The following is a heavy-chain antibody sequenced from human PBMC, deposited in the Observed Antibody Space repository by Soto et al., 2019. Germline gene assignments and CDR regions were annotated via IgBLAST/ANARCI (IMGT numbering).Heavy chain of an antibody. CDR2: IYYSGST. CDR1: GGSISSYY. V-gene: IGHV4-59*01. D-gene: IGHD6-19*01. Sequence: SETLSLTCAVYGGSISSYYWSWIRQPPGKGLEWIGYIYYSGSTNYNPSLKSRVTISVDTSKNQFSLKLSSVTAADTAVYYCARSAVAREDWFDPWGQGTLVTVSS. CDR3: ARSAVAREDWFDP. J-gene: IGHJ5*02.